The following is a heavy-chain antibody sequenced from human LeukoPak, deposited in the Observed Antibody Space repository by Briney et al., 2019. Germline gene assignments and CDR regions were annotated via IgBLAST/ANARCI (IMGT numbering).Heavy chain of an antibody. CDR3: ATLPDLDP. D-gene: IGHD2-21*02. CDR2: ISYDGSNK. V-gene: IGHV3-30*03. J-gene: IGHJ5*02. Sequence: PGRSLRLSCAASGFTFSSYGMHWVRQAPGKGLEWVAVISYDGSNKYYADSVKGRFTIPRDNSKNTLYLQMNSLRAEDTAVYYCATLPDLDPWGQGTLVTVSS. CDR1: GFTFSSYG.